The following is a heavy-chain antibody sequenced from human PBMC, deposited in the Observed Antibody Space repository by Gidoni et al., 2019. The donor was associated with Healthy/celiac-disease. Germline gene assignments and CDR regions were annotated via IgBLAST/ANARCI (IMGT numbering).Heavy chain of an antibody. V-gene: IGHV4-31*03. D-gene: IGHD6-13*01. CDR1: GGSISRGGYY. J-gene: IGHJ4*02. CDR3: ARGIIAAAAPFDY. CDR2: IYYSGST. Sequence: QVQLQESGPGLVKPSQTLSLTCTVSGGSISRGGYYWSWIRQHPGKGLEWIGYIYYSGSTYYNPSLKSRVTISVDTSKNQFSLKLSSVTAADTAVYYCARGIIAAAAPFDYWGQGTLVTVSS.